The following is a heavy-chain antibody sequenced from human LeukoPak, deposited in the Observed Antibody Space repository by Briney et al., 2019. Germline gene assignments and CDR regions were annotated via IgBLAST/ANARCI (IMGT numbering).Heavy chain of an antibody. CDR1: GFTFSSYA. Sequence: GGSLRLSCAASGFTFSSYAMSWVRQAPGEGLEWVSAISGSGGSTYYADSVKGRFTISRDNSKNTLYLQMNSLRAEDTAVYFCAKVAPVTTVTTYLDYWGQGTLVTVSS. CDR2: ISGSGGST. D-gene: IGHD4-17*01. J-gene: IGHJ4*02. V-gene: IGHV3-23*01. CDR3: AKVAPVTTVTTYLDY.